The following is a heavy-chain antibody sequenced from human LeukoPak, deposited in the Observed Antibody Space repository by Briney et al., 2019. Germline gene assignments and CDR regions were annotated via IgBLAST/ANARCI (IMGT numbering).Heavy chain of an antibody. D-gene: IGHD5-24*01. CDR3: ARVRRDGYNWALDY. J-gene: IGHJ4*02. Sequence: ASVKVSCKASGYAFTSYGISWVRQAPGQGLEWMGWISAYNGNTNYAQKLQGRVTMTTDTSTSTAYMELRSLRSDDTAVYYCARVRRDGYNWALDYWGQGTLVTVSS. CDR1: GYAFTSYG. V-gene: IGHV1-18*01. CDR2: ISAYNGNT.